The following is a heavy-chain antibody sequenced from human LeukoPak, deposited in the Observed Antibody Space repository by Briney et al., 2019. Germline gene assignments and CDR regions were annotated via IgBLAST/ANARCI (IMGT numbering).Heavy chain of an antibody. Sequence: SVKVSCKASGGTFSSYAISWVRQAPGQGLGWMGGIIPIFGTANYAQKFQGRVTITADESTSTAYMELSSLRSEDTAVYYCARAEGGATIFNWFDPWGQGTLVTVSS. D-gene: IGHD1-26*01. V-gene: IGHV1-69*13. CDR2: IIPIFGTA. CDR1: GGTFSSYA. CDR3: ARAEGGATIFNWFDP. J-gene: IGHJ5*02.